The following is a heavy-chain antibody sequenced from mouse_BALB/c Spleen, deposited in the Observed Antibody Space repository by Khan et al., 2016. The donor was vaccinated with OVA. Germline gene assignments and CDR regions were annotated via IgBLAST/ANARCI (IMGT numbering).Heavy chain of an antibody. CDR2: ISSGSSTI. V-gene: IGHV5-17*02. J-gene: IGHJ2*01. CDR1: GFTFSGFG. CDR3: ARTGYYYIAY. D-gene: IGHD2-3*01. Sequence: EVELVESGGGLVQPGGSRKLSCAASGFTFSGFGMHWVRQAPEKGLEWVAYISSGSSTIYYADTVKGRFTISRDNPKNTLFLQMTSLRSEDTAMYYCARTGYYYIAYWGQGTTLTVSS.